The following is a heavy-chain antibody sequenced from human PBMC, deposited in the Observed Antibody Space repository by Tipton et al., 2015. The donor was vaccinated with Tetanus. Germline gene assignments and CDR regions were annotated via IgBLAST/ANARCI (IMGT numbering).Heavy chain of an antibody. CDR2: THYSGSA. D-gene: IGHD3-22*01. Sequence: LVKPTQTLSLTCTVSGGSIGSGGYHWSWVRQHPGKGLEWIGYTHYSGSASYNPSLKSRVTISLDTSKNQFSLKLSSVTAADTAVYYCARQAYDSSGYPVGCDYWGQGTLVSVSS. CDR3: ARQAYDSSGYPVGCDY. V-gene: IGHV4-31*03. J-gene: IGHJ4*02. CDR1: GGSIGSGGYH.